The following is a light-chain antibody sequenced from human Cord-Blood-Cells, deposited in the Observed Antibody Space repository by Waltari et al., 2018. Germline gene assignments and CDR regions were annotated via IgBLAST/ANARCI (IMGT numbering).Light chain of an antibody. CDR1: QSVSSSY. CDR2: GAS. CDR3: QQYGSSPPYS. Sequence: EIVLTQSPGTLSLSPGERATLSCRASQSVSSSYLAWYQQKPGQAPRLLIYGASSRAACIPDRVSGSGSGTEFTLTISRLEPEDFAVYYCQQYGSSPPYSFGQGTKLEIK. J-gene: IGKJ2*03. V-gene: IGKV3-20*01.